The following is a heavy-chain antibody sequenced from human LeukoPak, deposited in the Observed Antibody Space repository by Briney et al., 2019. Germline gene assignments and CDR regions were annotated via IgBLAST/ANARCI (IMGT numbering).Heavy chain of an antibody. D-gene: IGHD1-26*01. CDR1: GYTFTSYG. CDR2: ISAYNGNT. Sequence: ASVKVPCKASGYTFTSYGISWVRQAPGQGLEWMGWISAYNGNTNYAQKLQGRVTMTTDTSTSTAYMELRSLRSDDTAVYYCARDFSGSYLADAFDIWGQGTMVTVSS. J-gene: IGHJ3*02. CDR3: ARDFSGSYLADAFDI. V-gene: IGHV1-18*01.